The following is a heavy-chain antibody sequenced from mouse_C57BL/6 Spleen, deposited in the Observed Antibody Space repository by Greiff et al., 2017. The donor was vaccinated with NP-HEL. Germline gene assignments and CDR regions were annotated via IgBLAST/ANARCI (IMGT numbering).Heavy chain of an antibody. Sequence: VKLQESGPELVKPGASVKLSCKASGYTFTSYDINWVKQRPGQGLEWIGWIYPRDGSTKYNEKFKGKATLTVDTSSSTAYMELHSLTSEDSAVYFCARSYYYGSSYVLDYWGQGTTLTVSS. V-gene: IGHV1-85*01. CDR3: ARSYYYGSSYVLDY. CDR1: GYTFTSYD. J-gene: IGHJ2*01. D-gene: IGHD1-1*01. CDR2: IYPRDGST.